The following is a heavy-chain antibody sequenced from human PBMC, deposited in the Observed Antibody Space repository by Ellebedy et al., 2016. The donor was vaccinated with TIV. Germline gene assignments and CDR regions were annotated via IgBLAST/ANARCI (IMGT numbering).Heavy chain of an antibody. CDR1: GFTFSTYA. J-gene: IGHJ4*02. CDR3: RPGHYSDA. CDR2: ISGSGGST. Sequence: GESLKISXAASGFTFSTYAMSWVRQAPGKGLEWVSAISGSGGSTYYADSVKGRFAISRDNSNNTLYLQMNSLRSEDTAVYYCRPGHYSDAWGQGTLVTVSS. V-gene: IGHV3-23*01.